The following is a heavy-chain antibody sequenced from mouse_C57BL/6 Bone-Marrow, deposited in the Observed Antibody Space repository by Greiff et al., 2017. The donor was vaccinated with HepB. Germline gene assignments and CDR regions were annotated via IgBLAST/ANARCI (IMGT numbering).Heavy chain of an antibody. CDR3: ARDPITTVVDFDY. J-gene: IGHJ2*01. CDR2: SRNKANDYTT. V-gene: IGHV7-1*01. D-gene: IGHD1-1*01. CDR1: GFTFSDFY. Sequence: EVQGVESGGGLVQSGRSLRLSCATSGFTFSDFYMEWVRQAPGKGLEWIAASRNKANDYTTEYSASVKGRFIVSRDTSQSILYLQMNALRAEDTAIYYCARDPITTVVDFDYWGQGTTLTVSS.